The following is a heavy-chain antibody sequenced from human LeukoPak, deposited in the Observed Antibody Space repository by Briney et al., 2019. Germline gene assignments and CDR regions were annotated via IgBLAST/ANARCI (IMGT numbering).Heavy chain of an antibody. D-gene: IGHD1-26*01. CDR1: GFALGSFA. CDR3: VRGEPSGIDY. CDR2: ISVNGNTT. J-gene: IGHJ4*02. Sequence: PGGSLRLSRTASGFALGSFAMHWVRQGAGKRLEYISAISVNGNTTYYDTSVKGRFVISRDNSRNKLYLQMGRLRPEDTAMYFCVRGEPSGIDYWGRGALVTVS. V-gene: IGHV3-64*01.